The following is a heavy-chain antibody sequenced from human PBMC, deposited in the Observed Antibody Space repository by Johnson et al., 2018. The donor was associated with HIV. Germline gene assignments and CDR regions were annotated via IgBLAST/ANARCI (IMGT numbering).Heavy chain of an antibody. Sequence: VTLVESGGGVVRPGGSLRLSCAASGFTFDDYGMTWVRQAPGKGLEWVSRINWNGAITAYADSVKGRFTISRDNAKNSLYLQMNSLRAEDTALYYCARDQYSTSDDDAFDIWGQGTMVTVSS. CDR1: GFTFDDYG. CDR2: INWNGAIT. D-gene: IGHD6-6*01. V-gene: IGHV3-20*04. J-gene: IGHJ3*02. CDR3: ARDQYSTSDDDAFDI.